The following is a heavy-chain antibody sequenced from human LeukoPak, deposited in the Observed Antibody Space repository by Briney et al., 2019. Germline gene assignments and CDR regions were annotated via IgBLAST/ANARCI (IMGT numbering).Heavy chain of an antibody. CDR1: GGSITSNSFY. CDR2: IYYSGST. Sequence: PSETLSLTCTLSGGSITSNSFYWGRIRQPPGKGLEWIGSIYYSGSTYYHPSLRGRLTISVDTSKSQFSLKLSSVTAADTAVYYCARARHITNYFYYMDVWGKGTTVTVSS. CDR3: ARARHITNYFYYMDV. J-gene: IGHJ6*03. D-gene: IGHD3-10*01. V-gene: IGHV4-39*07.